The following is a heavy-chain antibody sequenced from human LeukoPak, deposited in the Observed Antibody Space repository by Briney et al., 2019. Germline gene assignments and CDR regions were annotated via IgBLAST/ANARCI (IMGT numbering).Heavy chain of an antibody. CDR1: GFTFSSYA. V-gene: IGHV3-48*04. Sequence: SGGSLRLSCAASGFTFSSYAMSWVRQAPGKGLEWVSYISSSGSTIYYADSVKGRFTISRDNAKNSLYLQMNSLRAEDTAVYYCAREGLDRGYFDYWGQGTLVTVSS. CDR2: ISSSGSTI. CDR3: AREGLDRGYFDY. J-gene: IGHJ4*02. D-gene: IGHD1-14*01.